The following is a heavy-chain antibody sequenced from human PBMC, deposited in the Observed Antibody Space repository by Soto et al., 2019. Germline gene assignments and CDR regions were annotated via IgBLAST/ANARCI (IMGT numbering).Heavy chain of an antibody. CDR3: LPYSGSRGGDY. D-gene: IGHD6-13*01. V-gene: IGHV2-5*02. CDR1: GFSLSTSGVG. CDR2: IYWDDDK. Sequence: QITLKESGPTLVKPTQTLTLTCTFSGFSLSTSGVGVGWIRQPPEKALEWLALIYWDDDKRYSPSLQSRLTNTRATAKNPVVLTMTKMDPVDTATYYCLPYSGSRGGDYWGQGTLVTVSS. J-gene: IGHJ4*02.